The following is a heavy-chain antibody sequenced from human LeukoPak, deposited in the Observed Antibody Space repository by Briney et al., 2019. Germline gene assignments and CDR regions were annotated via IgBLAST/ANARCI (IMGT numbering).Heavy chain of an antibody. Sequence: ASVKFSCKASGYTFTGYYMHWVRPAPGQGLEWMGWINPNSGGTNYAQKFQGRVTMTRDTSISTAYMELSRLRSDDTAVYYCAREGYSSRSRWFDPWGQGTLVTVSS. CDR1: GYTFTGYY. J-gene: IGHJ5*02. V-gene: IGHV1-2*02. CDR2: INPNSGGT. CDR3: AREGYSSRSRWFDP. D-gene: IGHD6-13*01.